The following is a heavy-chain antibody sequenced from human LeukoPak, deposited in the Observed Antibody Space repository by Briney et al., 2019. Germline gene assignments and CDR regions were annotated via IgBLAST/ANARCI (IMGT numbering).Heavy chain of an antibody. V-gene: IGHV4-34*01. CDR2: INHSGST. CDR3: ARDPDY. J-gene: IGHJ4*02. CDR1: GGSFSGYY. Sequence: SETLSLTCAVYGGSFSGYYWSWIRQPPGKGLEWIGEINHSGSTNYNPSLKSRVTISVDTSKNQFSLKLSSVTAADTAVYYCARDPDYWGQGTLVTVSS.